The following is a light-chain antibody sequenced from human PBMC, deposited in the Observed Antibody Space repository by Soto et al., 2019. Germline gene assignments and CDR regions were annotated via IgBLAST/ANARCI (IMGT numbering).Light chain of an antibody. J-gene: IGLJ2*01. V-gene: IGLV2-14*01. CDR1: SSDIGYYNY. CDR3: SSYTSSSTLV. Sequence: QSVLTKPASVCGSPGQSITISCTGTSSDIGYYNYVSWYQQHPGKAPKLMIYEVTNRPSGVSDRFSGSKSGNTASLTISGLRTEDEADYYCSSYTSSSTLVFGGGTQLTVL. CDR2: EVT.